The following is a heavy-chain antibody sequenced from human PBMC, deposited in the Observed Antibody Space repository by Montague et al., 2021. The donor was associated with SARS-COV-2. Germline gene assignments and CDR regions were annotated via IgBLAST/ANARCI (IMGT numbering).Heavy chain of an antibody. CDR3: ARLPPYRFNSNGHYYNAVDI. CDR2: IYYSGHT. Sequence: SETLSLSCTVSGGSISSSGYYWGWIRQPPGKGLEWIGSIYYSGHTYYSPSLQSRVTISVDTSKNQFSLRLNSMTAADTAVYYCARLPPYRFNSNGHYYNAVDIWGQGTMVTVSS. V-gene: IGHV4-39*01. J-gene: IGHJ3*02. D-gene: IGHD3-22*01. CDR1: GGSISSSGYY.